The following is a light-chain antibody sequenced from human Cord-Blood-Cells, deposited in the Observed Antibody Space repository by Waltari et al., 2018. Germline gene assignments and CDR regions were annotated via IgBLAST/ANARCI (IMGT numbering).Light chain of an antibody. Sequence: QSALTQPAPVSGSPGQSITISRTGTSSDVGGYNYVSWYHQHPGKAPKILMYDVSNRPSGVPNRFSGSKDGNSASPTISGLRAEDEADDYCSSYTSGSSLGVFGGGTKLTVL. J-gene: IGLJ2*01. CDR1: SSDVGGYNY. V-gene: IGLV2-14*01. CDR3: SSYTSGSSLGV. CDR2: DVS.